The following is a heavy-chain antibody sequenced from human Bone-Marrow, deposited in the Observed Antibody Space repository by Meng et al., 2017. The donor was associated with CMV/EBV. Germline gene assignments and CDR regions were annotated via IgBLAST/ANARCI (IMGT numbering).Heavy chain of an antibody. Sequence: GGSLRLSCAASGFTFSSYSMNWVRQAPGKGLEWVSSISSSSSYIYYADSVKGRFTISRDNAKNSLYLQMNSLRAEDTAVYYCARVDSGWLHIDYWGQGTLVTVSS. J-gene: IGHJ4*02. V-gene: IGHV3-21*01. D-gene: IGHD6-19*01. CDR3: ARVDSGWLHIDY. CDR2: ISSSSSYI. CDR1: GFTFSSYS.